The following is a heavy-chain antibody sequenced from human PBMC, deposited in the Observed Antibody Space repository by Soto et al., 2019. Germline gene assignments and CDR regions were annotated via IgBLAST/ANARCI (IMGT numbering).Heavy chain of an antibody. CDR2: ISAYNSNT. V-gene: IGHV1-18*01. D-gene: IGHD6-6*01. J-gene: IGHJ4*02. CDR1: GYTFTSYG. CDR3: ARDVKYSSSSDEEYFDY. Sequence: QVQLVQSGAEVKKPGASVKVSCKASGYTFTSYGISWVRQAPGQGLEWMGWISAYNSNTNYAQKLQGRVTMTTDTSTSTAYMELRSLRSDDTAVYYCARDVKYSSSSDEEYFDYWGQGTLVSVSS.